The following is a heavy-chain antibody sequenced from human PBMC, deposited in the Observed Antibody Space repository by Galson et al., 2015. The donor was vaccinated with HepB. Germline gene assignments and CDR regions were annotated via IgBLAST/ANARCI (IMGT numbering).Heavy chain of an antibody. Sequence: SLRLSCAASGFTFNGYSMNWVRQAPGKGLEWLSYISSSSSTTIYYVDAVKGRFTISRDNAKSSLYLQMNSLRAKDTAVYYCARERGSIFSQLFYFDYWGQGALVTVSS. CDR1: GFTFNGYS. J-gene: IGHJ4*02. CDR2: ISSSSSTTI. CDR3: ARERGSIFSQLFYFDY. D-gene: IGHD3-9*01. V-gene: IGHV3-48*04.